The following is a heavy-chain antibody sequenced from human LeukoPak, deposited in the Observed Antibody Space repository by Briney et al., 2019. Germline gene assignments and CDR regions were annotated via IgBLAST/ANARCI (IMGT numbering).Heavy chain of an antibody. CDR3: ARDGAKYYGSGSPLGY. J-gene: IGHJ4*02. V-gene: IGHV3-33*01. CDR2: IWYDGSNK. CDR1: GFTFSSYG. Sequence: GGSLRLSCAASGFTFSSYGMHWVRQAPGKGLEWVAVIWYDGSNKYYADSVKGRFTISRDNSKNTLYLQMNSLRAEDTAVYYCARDGAKYYGSGSPLGYWGQGTLVTASS. D-gene: IGHD3-10*01.